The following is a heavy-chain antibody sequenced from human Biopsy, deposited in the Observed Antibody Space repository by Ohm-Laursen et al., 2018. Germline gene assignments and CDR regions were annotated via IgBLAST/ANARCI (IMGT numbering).Heavy chain of an antibody. CDR3: ARLGIHYFQSSTAYYFDD. J-gene: IGHJ4*02. Sequence: PQTLTLTCTVSGLSLSSSGVSVSWLRQPPGKALEWLVRLVLGEDRYYTTSLETRLTISKDTSKTPEVPTMANMDPVDTATYYCARLGIHYFQSSTAYYFDDWGQGTLVTVSS. CDR1: GLSLSSSGVS. CDR2: LVLGEDR. D-gene: IGHD3-22*01. V-gene: IGHV2-70*11.